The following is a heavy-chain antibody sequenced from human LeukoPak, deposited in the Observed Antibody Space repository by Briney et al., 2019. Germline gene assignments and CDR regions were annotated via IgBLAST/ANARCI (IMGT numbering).Heavy chain of an antibody. J-gene: IGHJ3*02. CDR1: GFTFDDYA. Sequence: AGGSLRLSCAASGFTFDDYAMHWVRQAPGKGLEWVSGISWNSGSIGYADSVKGRFTISRDNAKNSLYLQMNSLRAEDTALYYCLGGATYYYGSGSYNAFDIWGQGTMATVSS. CDR2: ISWNSGSI. V-gene: IGHV3-9*01. D-gene: IGHD3-10*01. CDR3: LGGATYYYGSGSYNAFDI.